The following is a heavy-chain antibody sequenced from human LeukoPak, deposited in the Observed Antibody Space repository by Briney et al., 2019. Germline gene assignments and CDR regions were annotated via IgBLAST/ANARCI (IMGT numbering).Heavy chain of an antibody. V-gene: IGHV3-11*04. CDR1: GFTFSDYY. Sequence: GGSLRLSCAASGFTFSDYYMSWIRQAPGKGLEWVSYISSSGSTIYYADSVKGRFTISRDNAKNSLYLQMSSLRAEDTAVYYCARDHSSSWYYFDYWGQGTLVTVSS. D-gene: IGHD6-13*01. CDR3: ARDHSSSWYYFDY. J-gene: IGHJ4*02. CDR2: ISSSGSTI.